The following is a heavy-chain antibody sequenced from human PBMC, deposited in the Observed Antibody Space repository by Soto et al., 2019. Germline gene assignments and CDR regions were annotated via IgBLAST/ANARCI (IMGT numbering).Heavy chain of an antibody. CDR1: GYSFTIYG. CDR3: ARGYYYGSGRPTPGGMDV. J-gene: IGHJ6*02. Sequence: ASVKVSWKASGYSFTIYGFSWVRQAPGQGLEWMGWISGYNGNTKYAEKFQGRVTMTTDTSTSTAHMELRSLRSDDTAVYYCARGYYYGSGRPTPGGMDVWGQGATVTV. CDR2: ISGYNGNT. D-gene: IGHD3-10*01. V-gene: IGHV1-18*01.